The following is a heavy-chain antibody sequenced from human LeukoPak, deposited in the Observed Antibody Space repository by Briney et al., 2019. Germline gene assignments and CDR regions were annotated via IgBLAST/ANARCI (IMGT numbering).Heavy chain of an antibody. D-gene: IGHD6-19*01. Sequence: WASVKVSCKASGYTFTSYGISWVRQAPGQGLEWMGWISAYNGNTNYAQKLQGRVTMTTDTSTSTAYMELSRLRSDDTAVYYCARVSVAGPYYFDYWGQGTLVTVSS. CDR2: ISAYNGNT. J-gene: IGHJ4*02. V-gene: IGHV1-18*01. CDR3: ARVSVAGPYYFDY. CDR1: GYTFTSYG.